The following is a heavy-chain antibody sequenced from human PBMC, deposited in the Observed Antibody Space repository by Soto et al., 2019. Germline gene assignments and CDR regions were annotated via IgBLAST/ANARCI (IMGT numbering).Heavy chain of an antibody. D-gene: IGHD3-3*01. CDR2: ISGSGGST. J-gene: IGHJ5*02. CDR1: GFTFSSYA. V-gene: IGHV3-23*01. CDR3: AKGFFGVFGFDP. Sequence: GGSLRLSCAASGFTFSSYAMSWVRQAPGKGLEWVSAISGSGGSTYDADSVKGRFTISRDNSKNTLYLQMNSLRAEDTAVYYCAKGFFGVFGFDPWGQGTLVTVSS.